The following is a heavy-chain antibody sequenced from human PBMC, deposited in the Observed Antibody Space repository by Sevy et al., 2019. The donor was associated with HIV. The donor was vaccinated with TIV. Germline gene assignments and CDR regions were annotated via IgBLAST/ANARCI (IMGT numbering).Heavy chain of an antibody. CDR2: ISPSSSPI. Sequence: GGSLRLSCAASGFTFTNYVMNRVRQAPGKGLEWVSYISPSSSPIYYADSVKGRFTISRDNAKNSLYLQMNSLRADDTGLYYCARDLVASTLTMDVWGQGTTVTVSS. CDR3: ARDLVASTLTMDV. V-gene: IGHV3-48*03. J-gene: IGHJ6*02. D-gene: IGHD2-15*01. CDR1: GFTFTNYV.